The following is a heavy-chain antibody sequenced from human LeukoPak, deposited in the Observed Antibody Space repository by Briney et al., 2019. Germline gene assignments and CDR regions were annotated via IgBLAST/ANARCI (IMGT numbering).Heavy chain of an antibody. CDR1: GGSISSSSYY. CDR2: IYYSGST. J-gene: IGHJ5*02. CDR3: ARDTSWGWFDP. Sequence: SETLSLTCTVSGGSISSSSYYWGWIRQPPGKGLEWIGSIYYSGSTYYNPSLKSRVTISVDTSKNQFSLKLSSVTAADTAVYYCARDTSWGWFDPWGQGTLVTVSS. D-gene: IGHD2-2*01. V-gene: IGHV4-39*07.